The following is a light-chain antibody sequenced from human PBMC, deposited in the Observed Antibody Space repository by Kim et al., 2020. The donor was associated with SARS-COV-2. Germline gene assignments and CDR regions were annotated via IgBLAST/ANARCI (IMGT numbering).Light chain of an antibody. Sequence: DIQMTQSPSSLSASVGDRVTITCRASQGISIYLAWYQQKPGKFPELLIYAASTLQSGVPSRFSGSGSGTDFTLTISGLQPEDVATYYCQKYDSAPWTFGLGTKVDIK. V-gene: IGKV1-27*01. CDR1: QGISIY. CDR2: AAS. J-gene: IGKJ1*01. CDR3: QKYDSAPWT.